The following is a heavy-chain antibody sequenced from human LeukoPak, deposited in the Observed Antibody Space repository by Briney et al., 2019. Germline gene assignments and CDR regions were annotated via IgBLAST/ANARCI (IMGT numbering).Heavy chain of an antibody. CDR2: ISSSSSYI. V-gene: IGHV3-21*01. Sequence: PGGSLRLSCAASGFTFSSYSMNWVRQAPGKGLEWVSSISSSSSYIYYADSVKGRFTISRDNAKNSLYLQMNSLRAKDTAVYYCARARKNTYYDFWSGYVDYWGQGTLVTVSS. CDR1: GFTFSSYS. CDR3: ARARKNTYYDFWSGYVDY. D-gene: IGHD3-3*01. J-gene: IGHJ4*02.